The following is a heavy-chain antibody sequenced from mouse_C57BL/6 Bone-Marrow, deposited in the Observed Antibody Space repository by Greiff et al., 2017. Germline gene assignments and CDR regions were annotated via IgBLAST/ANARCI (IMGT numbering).Heavy chain of an antibody. CDR2: IWWDDDK. CDR1: GFSLSTFGMG. V-gene: IGHV8-8*01. J-gene: IGHJ3*01. Sequence: QVTLKVSGPGILQPSQTLSLTCSFSGFSLSTFGMGVGWIRQPSGKGLEWLAHIWWDDDKYYNPALKSRLTISKDTSKNQVFLKIANVYTADTAPYYCARGLYGNYGAWFAYWGQGTLVTVSA. CDR3: ARGLYGNYGAWFAY. D-gene: IGHD2-1*01.